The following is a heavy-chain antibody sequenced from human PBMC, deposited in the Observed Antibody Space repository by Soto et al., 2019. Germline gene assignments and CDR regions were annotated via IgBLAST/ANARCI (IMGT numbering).Heavy chain of an antibody. CDR3: ATSPLGYCSGGSCYTPNDFDY. V-gene: IGHV3-23*01. Sequence: EVQLLDSGGGLVQPGGSLRLSCAASGFTFSNYAMSWVRQAPGKGLEWVSGVGGSGDSTYYADSVKGRFTISRDNSKETRYLQKNRPTAEDLAVYYCATSPLGYCSGGSCYTPNDFDYRGQGTLVTVSS. CDR2: VGGSGDST. J-gene: IGHJ4*02. CDR1: GFTFSNYA. D-gene: IGHD2-15*01.